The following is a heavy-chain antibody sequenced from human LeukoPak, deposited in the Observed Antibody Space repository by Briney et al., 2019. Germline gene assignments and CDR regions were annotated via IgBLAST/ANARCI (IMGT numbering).Heavy chain of an antibody. CDR3: AKGPHACSGGSCPRWENWFDY. CDR1: GFTFSSYA. D-gene: IGHD2-15*01. CDR2: ISGSGGST. V-gene: IGHV3-23*01. J-gene: IGHJ4*02. Sequence: GGSLRLSCAAPGFTFSSYAMSWVRQAPGKGLEWVSAISGSGGSTYYADSVKGRFTISRDNSKNTLYLQMNSLRAEDTAVYYCAKGPHACSGGSCPRWENWFDYWGQGTLVTVSS.